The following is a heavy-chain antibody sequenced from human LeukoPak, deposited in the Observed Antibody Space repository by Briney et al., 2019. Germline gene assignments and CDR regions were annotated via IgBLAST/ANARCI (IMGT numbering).Heavy chain of an antibody. CDR2: IFYGGST. CDR3: ARLKFGELSPPFDP. Sequence: SDTLSLTCTVSGGSISSSSYYWGWIRQPPGKGLEWIGCIFYGGSTYYNPSLKSRVTISEDTSKNQFSLKLSSVTAADTAVYYCARLKFGELSPPFDPWGQGNLVTAS. J-gene: IGHJ5*02. V-gene: IGHV4-39*01. D-gene: IGHD3-10*01. CDR1: GGSISSSSYY.